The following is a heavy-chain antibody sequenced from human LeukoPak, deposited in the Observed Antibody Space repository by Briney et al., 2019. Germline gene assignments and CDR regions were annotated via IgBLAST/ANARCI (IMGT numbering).Heavy chain of an antibody. CDR1: GFIFYDFA. V-gene: IGHV3-9*03. CDR2: ISWNSDNI. J-gene: IGHJ6*03. CDR3: VKSGGYYYMDA. Sequence: GGSLRLSCAASGFIFYDFAMHWVRQVPGKGLEWVAVISWNSDNIDYAGSVKGRFTISRNNDMNYLYLEMKSLRVDDMALYYCVKSGGYYYMDAWGEGTMVIVSS. D-gene: IGHD2-15*01.